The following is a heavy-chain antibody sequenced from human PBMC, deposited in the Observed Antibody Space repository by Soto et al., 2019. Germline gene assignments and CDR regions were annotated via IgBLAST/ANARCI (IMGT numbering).Heavy chain of an antibody. D-gene: IGHD2-2*01. CDR3: ARVPRYTSDIVEVPAVMFDDWFVP. CDR2: IHAGNGDT. V-gene: IGHV1-3*01. CDR1: GYTFSSYA. J-gene: IGHJ5*02. Sequence: ASVKVSCKASGYTFSSYAVQWVRQAPGQSLEWIGWIHAGNGDTKYSQKFHGRVTLTRDTSANTAYMDLSSLRSEDTAVYYCARVPRYTSDIVEVPAVMFDDWFVPWGQGTLVIVSS.